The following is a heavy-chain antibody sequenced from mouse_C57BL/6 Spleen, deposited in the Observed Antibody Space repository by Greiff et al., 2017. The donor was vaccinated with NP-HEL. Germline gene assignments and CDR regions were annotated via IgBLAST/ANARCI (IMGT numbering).Heavy chain of an antibody. J-gene: IGHJ4*01. D-gene: IGHD1-1*01. CDR3: VRENYGSSSLGFYAMDY. Sequence: EVQGVESGGGLVQPKGSLKLSCAASGFTFNTYAMHWVRQAPGKGLEWVARIRSKSSNYATYYADSVKDRFTISRDDAQTMLYLQMNNMKNEDTAMYYCVRENYGSSSLGFYAMDYWGQGTSVTVSS. CDR1: GFTFNTYA. V-gene: IGHV10-3*01. CDR2: IRSKSSNYAT.